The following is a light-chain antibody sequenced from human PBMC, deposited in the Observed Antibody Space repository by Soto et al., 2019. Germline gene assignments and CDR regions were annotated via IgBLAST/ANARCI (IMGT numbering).Light chain of an antibody. CDR1: QSVSSSY. CDR2: GAS. J-gene: IGKJ1*01. V-gene: IGKV3-20*01. CDR3: QQYGSSLGT. Sequence: EVVLTQCSGTLSLSPGERATLSCRASQSVSSSYLAWYQQKPGQAPRLLIYGASSRATGIPDRFSGSGSGTDFTLTISRLEPEDCAVYYCQQYGSSLGTLGQGTKVDSK.